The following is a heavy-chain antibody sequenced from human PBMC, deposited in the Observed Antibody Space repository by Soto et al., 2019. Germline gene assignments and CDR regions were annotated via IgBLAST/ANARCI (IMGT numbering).Heavy chain of an antibody. Sequence: EVRLVESGGGLVQPGGSLRLSCAASRFTFSSYWMSWVRQAPGKGLEWVANIKQDGSEKFYVDSVKGRFTISRDNAKNSLYLQMDRLRAEDTAVYYCARGIDDNASFGMDIWGQGTTVTVSS. J-gene: IGHJ6*02. V-gene: IGHV3-7*01. CDR1: RFTFSSYW. D-gene: IGHD1-1*01. CDR2: IKQDGSEK. CDR3: ARGIDDNASFGMDI.